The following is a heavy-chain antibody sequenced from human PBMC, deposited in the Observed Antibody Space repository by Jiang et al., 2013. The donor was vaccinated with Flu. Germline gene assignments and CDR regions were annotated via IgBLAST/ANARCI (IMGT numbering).Heavy chain of an antibody. CDR3: AREVGRYGGNSRRDFDY. Sequence: GAEVKKPGASVKVSCKASGYTFTSYYMHWVRQAPGQGLEWMGIINPSGGSTSYAQKFQGRVTMTRDTSTSTVYMELSSLRSEDTAVYYCAREVGRYGGNSRRDFDYWGQGTLVIVSS. J-gene: IGHJ4*02. D-gene: IGHD4-23*01. V-gene: IGHV1-46*01. CDR1: GYTFTSYY. CDR2: INPSGGST.